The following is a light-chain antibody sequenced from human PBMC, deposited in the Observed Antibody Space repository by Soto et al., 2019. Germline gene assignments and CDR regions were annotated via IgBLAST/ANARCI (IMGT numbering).Light chain of an antibody. Sequence: EIVLTQSPATLSVSPGESATISCRASQSVSRHLAWYQQKPGQAPRVLIYNASTRATGIPATFSGSGSGTEFTLTISSLQSADCAVYYCLHYSDWPPRYTFGQGTKLEIK. CDR3: LHYSDWPPRYT. J-gene: IGKJ2*01. CDR1: QSVSRH. V-gene: IGKV3-15*01. CDR2: NAS.